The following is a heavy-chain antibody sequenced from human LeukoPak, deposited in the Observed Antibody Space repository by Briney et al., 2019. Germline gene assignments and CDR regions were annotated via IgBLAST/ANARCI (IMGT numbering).Heavy chain of an antibody. D-gene: IGHD1-1*01. V-gene: IGHV3-7*01. J-gene: IGHJ5*02. CDR3: ARLGLEVGGPNWFDP. CDR2: IKRDGSQK. Sequence: GGSLRLSCAAPGFSFSSNWMGWVRQAPGKGLEWVAHIKRDGSQKYYLDPVKGRFAISRDNAKNSLYLQMNSLRVEDTAVYYCARLGLEVGGPNWFDPWGQGTLVTVSS. CDR1: GFSFSSNW.